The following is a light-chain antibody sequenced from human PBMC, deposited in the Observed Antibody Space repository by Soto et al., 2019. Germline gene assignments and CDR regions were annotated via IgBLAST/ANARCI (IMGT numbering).Light chain of an antibody. J-gene: IGKJ5*01. CDR3: QPFGGTTCT. V-gene: IGKV3-20*01. CDR2: GAS. CDR1: QSVSSSY. Sequence: EIVLTQSPGTLSLSPGERATLSCRASQSVSSSYIAWYQQRPGQTPSLLIYGASTSATGIPDRFSGSGSGTHFTLTISRLEPGVLAVDSCQPFGGTTCTVGPGTRLESK.